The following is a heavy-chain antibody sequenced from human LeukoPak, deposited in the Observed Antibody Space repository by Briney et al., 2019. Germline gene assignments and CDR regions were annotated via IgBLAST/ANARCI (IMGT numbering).Heavy chain of an antibody. CDR1: GFTVSSNS. CDR2: IYSGGST. V-gene: IGHV3-66*01. J-gene: IGHJ4*02. Sequence: SGGSLRLSCAASGFTVSSNSMSWVRQAPGKGQEWVSVIYSGGSTFYADSVKGRFTISRDNSKNTLYLQMNSLRAEDTAVYYCARKHYYDSSGFFPPMDYWGQGTLVTVSS. D-gene: IGHD3-22*01. CDR3: ARKHYYDSSGFFPPMDY.